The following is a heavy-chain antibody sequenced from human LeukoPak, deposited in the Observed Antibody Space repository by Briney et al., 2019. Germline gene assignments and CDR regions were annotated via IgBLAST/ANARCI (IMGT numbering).Heavy chain of an antibody. CDR3: ARVRYFDIIDY. D-gene: IGHD3-9*01. J-gene: IGHJ4*02. CDR2: IYYSGST. Sequence: SETLSLTCTVSGGSISSSSYYWGWIRQPPGKGLEWIGYIYYSGSTNYNPSLKSRVTISVDTSKNQFSLKLSSVTAADTAVYYCARVRYFDIIDYWGQGTLVTVSS. V-gene: IGHV4-61*05. CDR1: GGSISSSSYY.